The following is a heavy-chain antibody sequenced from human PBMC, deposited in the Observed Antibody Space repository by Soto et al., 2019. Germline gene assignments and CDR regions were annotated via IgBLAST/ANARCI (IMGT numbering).Heavy chain of an antibody. J-gene: IGHJ4*02. Sequence: QVQLQESGPGLVKPSQTLSLTCTVSGGSISSDVYYWGWIRQHPGKGLEWIGYTHYSGSTYYNPSLGTRITISLDTSKNQFSLRLTSVTAADTAVYYCATYYYTPGSYSHLFDYWGQGTLVTVSS. CDR1: GGSISSDVYY. CDR3: ATYYYTPGSYSHLFDY. CDR2: THYSGST. V-gene: IGHV4-31*03. D-gene: IGHD3-10*01.